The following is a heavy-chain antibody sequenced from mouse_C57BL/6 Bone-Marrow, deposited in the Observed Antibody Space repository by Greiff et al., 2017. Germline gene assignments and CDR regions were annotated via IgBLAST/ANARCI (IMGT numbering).Heavy chain of an antibody. CDR3: ARSNYGRYFDV. J-gene: IGHJ1*03. CDR2: IWTGGGT. V-gene: IGHV2-9-1*01. D-gene: IGHD1-2*01. Sequence: VQRVASGPGLVAPSQSLSITCTVSGFSLTSYAIRWVRQPPGKGLEWLGVIWTGGGTNYNSALKSRLSISKDNSKSQVILKMNSLQTADTARSYCARSNYGRYFDVWGTGTTVTVSS. CDR1: GFSLTSYA.